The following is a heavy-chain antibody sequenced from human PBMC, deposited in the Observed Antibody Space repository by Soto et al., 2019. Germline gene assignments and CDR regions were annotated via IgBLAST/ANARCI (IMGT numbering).Heavy chain of an antibody. D-gene: IGHD5-18*01. V-gene: IGHV4-39*01. CDR3: ARHRKADTPMVNSDFDP. J-gene: IGHJ5*02. CDR1: GASISTSKTY. CDR2: IYYSGST. Sequence: SETLSLTCTVSGASISTSKTYWGWIRQSPGKGLEWIVSIYYSGSTYYNPSLRSRLTISVETSKNFFSLRLSSVTAADTAVYYCARHRKADTPMVNSDFDPWGQGTLVTVSS.